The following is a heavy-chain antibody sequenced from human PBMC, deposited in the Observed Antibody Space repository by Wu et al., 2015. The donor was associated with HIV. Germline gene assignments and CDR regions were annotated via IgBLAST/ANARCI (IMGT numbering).Heavy chain of an antibody. CDR3: ARGDYANYDFWSAYPSY. D-gene: IGHD3-3*01. CDR1: GGTFSTYT. J-gene: IGHJ4*02. CDR2: INPNSGGT. V-gene: IGHV1-2*02. Sequence: QVQLVQSGAEVKKPGSSVKVSCKAFGGTFSTYTISWVRQAPGQGLEWMGWINPNSGGTNYAQKFQIRVDMTRDTSMSTVYMELSGLTSDDTAVYYCARGDYANYDFWSAYPSYWGQGTLVTVSS.